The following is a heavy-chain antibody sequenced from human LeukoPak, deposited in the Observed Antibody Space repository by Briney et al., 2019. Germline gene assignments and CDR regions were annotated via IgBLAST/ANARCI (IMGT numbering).Heavy chain of an antibody. V-gene: IGHV3-30-3*02. J-gene: IGHJ4*02. CDR1: GFTFSSYS. Sequence: GGSLRLSCAASGFTFSSYSMHWVRQAPGKGLEWVAVISYDASSKYYADSVKGRFTISRDNSKNTLYLQMNSLRPEDTAVYYCAKPLLYGSGSYGGFDYWGQGTLVTVSS. CDR3: AKPLLYGSGSYGGFDY. CDR2: ISYDASSK. D-gene: IGHD3-10*01.